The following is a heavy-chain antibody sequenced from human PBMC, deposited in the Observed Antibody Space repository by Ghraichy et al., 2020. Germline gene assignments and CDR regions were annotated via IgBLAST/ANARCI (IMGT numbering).Heavy chain of an antibody. Sequence: GGSLRLSCAASGFPFGSYWMSWVRQAPGKGLEWVAHIKQDGSEKKYVDSVKGRFTISRHNAQNSLYLQMNSLSAEDTAVYYCALTPTVAAADKDYWGQGTLVTVSS. CDR1: GFPFGSYW. D-gene: IGHD6-13*01. CDR2: IKQDGSEK. V-gene: IGHV3-7*01. CDR3: ALTPTVAAADKDY. J-gene: IGHJ4*02.